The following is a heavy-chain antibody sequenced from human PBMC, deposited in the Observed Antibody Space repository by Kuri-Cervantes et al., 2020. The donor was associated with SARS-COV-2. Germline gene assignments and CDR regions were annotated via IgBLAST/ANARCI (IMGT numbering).Heavy chain of an antibody. CDR2: ISSGGSYI. CDR3: AKGGYCSATLCFFRYYMDV. CDR1: GFTFSSYS. V-gene: IGHV3-21*01. D-gene: IGHD2-15*01. Sequence: GGSLRLSCTASGFTFSSYSINWVRQAPGKGLEWVSSISSGGSYIYYADSVKGQFTISRDNSKNTLYLQMNSLRAEDTAMYYCAKGGYCSATLCFFRYYMDVWGKGTTVTVSS. J-gene: IGHJ6*03.